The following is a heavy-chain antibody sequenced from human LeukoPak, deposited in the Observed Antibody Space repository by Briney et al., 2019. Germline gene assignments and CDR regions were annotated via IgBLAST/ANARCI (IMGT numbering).Heavy chain of an antibody. J-gene: IGHJ4*02. V-gene: IGHV4-34*01. CDR2: INHSGST. Sequence: SETLSLTCAVYGGSFSGYYWSWIRQTPGKGLEWIGEINHSGSTNYNPSLKSRVTISVDTSKNQFSLKLSSVTAADTAVYYCARIRRLQGFDYWGQGTLVTVSS. CDR3: ARIRRLQGFDY. D-gene: IGHD6-25*01. CDR1: GGSFSGYY.